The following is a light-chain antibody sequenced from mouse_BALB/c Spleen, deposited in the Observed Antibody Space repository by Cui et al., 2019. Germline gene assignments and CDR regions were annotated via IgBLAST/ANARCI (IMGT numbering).Light chain of an antibody. J-gene: IGKJ4*01. CDR1: SSVSY. Sequence: QILPTPSPAHIPASPGEKVTMTCSASSSVSYMYWYQQKPRSSPKPWIYLTSNLASGVPARFSGSGSGTSYSLTISSMEAEDAATYYCQQWSSNPFTFGSGTKLEIK. CDR3: QQWSSNPFT. V-gene: IGKV4-68*01. CDR2: LTS.